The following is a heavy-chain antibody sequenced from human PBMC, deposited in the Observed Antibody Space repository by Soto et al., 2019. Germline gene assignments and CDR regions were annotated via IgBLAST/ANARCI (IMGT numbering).Heavy chain of an antibody. CDR1: GGSISSSY. CDR3: ARDKYCSGGSCRKNWFDP. J-gene: IGHJ5*02. D-gene: IGHD2-15*01. V-gene: IGHV4-59*01. Sequence: SETLSLTCTVSGGSISSSYWSWIRQPPGKGLEWLAYIYDDGSANYNPSLKSRATISLDMSKNQLSLKLTSVTAADTAVYYCARDKYCSGGSCRKNWFDPWGQGTLVTVSS. CDR2: IYDDGSA.